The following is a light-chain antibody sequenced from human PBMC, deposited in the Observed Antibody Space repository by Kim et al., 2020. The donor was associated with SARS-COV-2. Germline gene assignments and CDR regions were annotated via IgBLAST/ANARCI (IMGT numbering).Light chain of an antibody. CDR3: CSFAGSYVWV. CDR1: SSDVGGYDY. J-gene: IGLJ3*02. CDR2: DVT. V-gene: IGLV2-11*01. Sequence: LTQPRSVSGSPGQSVTISCTGTSSDVGGYDYVSWYQHLPGKAPRLMIYDVTRRPSGVPDRFSGSKSGNTASLTISGLQADDEADYYCCSFAGSYVWV.